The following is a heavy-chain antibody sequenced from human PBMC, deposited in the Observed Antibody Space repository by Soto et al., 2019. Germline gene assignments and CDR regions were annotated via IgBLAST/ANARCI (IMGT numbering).Heavy chain of an antibody. CDR1: GFSFSTYA. CDR3: AKHSEYQLLSWFDP. J-gene: IGHJ5*02. CDR2: ISAGGGNK. D-gene: IGHD2-2*01. V-gene: IGHV3-23*01. Sequence: EVQLLESGGGLVQPGGSLRLSCAASGFSFSTYAMSWVRKAPGKGLEGVSGISAGGGNKYYADSVRGRFTISRDNSKNTLDLQMSSLRAEDTALYYCAKHSEYQLLSWFDPWGQGTLVTVSS.